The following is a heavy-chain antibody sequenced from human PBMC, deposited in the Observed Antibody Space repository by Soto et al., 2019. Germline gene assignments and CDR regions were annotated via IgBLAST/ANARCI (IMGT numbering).Heavy chain of an antibody. V-gene: IGHV3-23*01. D-gene: IGHD1-26*01. CDR2: ISGSGGTT. CDR3: AKSIVGATSAFDI. J-gene: IGHJ3*02. Sequence: LXLSCAASGFTFSSYAMTWVRQAPGKGLEWVSAISGSGGTTYYADSVKGRFTISRDNSKNTLYLRMNSLRAEDTAVYYCAKSIVGATSAFDIWGQGTMVTVSS. CDR1: GFTFSSYA.